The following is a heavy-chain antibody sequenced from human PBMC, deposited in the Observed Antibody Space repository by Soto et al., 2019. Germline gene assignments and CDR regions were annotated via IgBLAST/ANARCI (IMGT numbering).Heavy chain of an antibody. V-gene: IGHV1-69*02. CDR2: IIPILGIA. Sequence: SVKVSCKASGGTFGSYTISWVRQAPGQGLEWMERIIPILGIANYAQKFQGRVTITADKSTSTAYMELSSLRSEDTAVYYCARGQIDIGIVATMPHYYYYYMDVWGKGTTVTVSS. CDR1: GGTFGSYT. CDR3: ARGQIDIGIVATMPHYYYYYMDV. J-gene: IGHJ6*03. D-gene: IGHD5-12*01.